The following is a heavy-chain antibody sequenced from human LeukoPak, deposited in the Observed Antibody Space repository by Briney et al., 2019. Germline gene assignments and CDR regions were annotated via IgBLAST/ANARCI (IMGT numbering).Heavy chain of an antibody. J-gene: IGHJ4*02. CDR2: INHSGST. Sequence: SETPSLTCTVSGVSINSYYWSWIRQPPGKGLEWIGEINHSGSTNYNPSLKSRVTISVDTSKNQFSLKLSSVTAADTAVYYCARGEIVVVPAAHGGFDYWGQGTLVTVSS. CDR1: GVSINSYY. CDR3: ARGEIVVVPAAHGGFDY. V-gene: IGHV4-34*01. D-gene: IGHD2-2*01.